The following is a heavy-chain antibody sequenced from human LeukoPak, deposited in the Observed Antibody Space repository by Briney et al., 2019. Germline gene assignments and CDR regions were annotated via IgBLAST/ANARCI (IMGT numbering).Heavy chain of an antibody. CDR2: ISGSGGST. J-gene: IGHJ6*02. V-gene: IGHV3-23*01. D-gene: IGHD2/OR15-2a*01. CDR1: GFTFSSYA. CDR3: AKDLSPLYYYYGMDV. Sequence: GGSLRLSCAASGFTFSSYAMSWVRQAPGKGLEWVSAISGSGGSTYYADSVKGRFTISRDNSKNTLYLQMNSLRAEDTAVYYCAKDLSPLYYYYGMDVWGQGTTVTVSS.